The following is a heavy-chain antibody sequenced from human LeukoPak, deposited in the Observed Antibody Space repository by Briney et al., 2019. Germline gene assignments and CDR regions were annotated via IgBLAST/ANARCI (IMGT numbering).Heavy chain of an antibody. J-gene: IGHJ4*02. V-gene: IGHV4-34*01. D-gene: IGHD3-3*01. CDR2: INHSGST. CDR3: ARGGYDFLDY. CDR1: SGSFSGYY. Sequence: SETLSLTCAVYSGSFSGYYWSWIRQPPGKGLEWIGEINHSGSTNYNPSLKSRVTISVDTSKNQFSLKLSSVTAADTAVYYCARGGYDFLDYWGQGTLVTVSS.